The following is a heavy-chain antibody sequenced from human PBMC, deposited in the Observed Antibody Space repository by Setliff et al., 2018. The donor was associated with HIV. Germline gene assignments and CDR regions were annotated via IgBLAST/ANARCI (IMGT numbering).Heavy chain of an antibody. V-gene: IGHV3-49*04. CDR3: ARGRLLWSGSYYYYYMDV. D-gene: IGHD3-10*01. J-gene: IGHJ6*03. Sequence: PGGSLRLSCTASGFTFGDYAFTWVRQAPGKGLEWVGFVRSKAHGGTIEYAASVKGRFTISRDDSNNSLYLQMNSLKTDDTAVYYCARGRLLWSGSYYYYYMDVWGKGTTVTVSS. CDR1: GFTFGDYA. CDR2: VRSKAHGGTI.